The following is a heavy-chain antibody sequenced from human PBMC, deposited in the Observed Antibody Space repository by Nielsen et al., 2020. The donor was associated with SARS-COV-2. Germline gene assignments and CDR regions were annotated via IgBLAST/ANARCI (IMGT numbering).Heavy chain of an antibody. Sequence: GESLKISCAASGFTFSSYDMHWVRQAPGKGLEWVSAIGTAGDTYYPGSVKGRFTISRENAKNSLYLQMNSLRAGDTAVYYCARDMGSYCTNGVCYANYGMDVWGQGTTVTVSS. CDR1: GFTFSSYD. CDR3: ARDMGSYCTNGVCYANYGMDV. V-gene: IGHV3-13*01. D-gene: IGHD2-8*01. J-gene: IGHJ6*02. CDR2: IGTAGDT.